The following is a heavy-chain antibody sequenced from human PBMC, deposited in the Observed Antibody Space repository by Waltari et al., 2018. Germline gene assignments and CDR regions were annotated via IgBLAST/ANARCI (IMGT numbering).Heavy chain of an antibody. V-gene: IGHV3-20*04. CDR3: AREFRSGYSIDF. J-gene: IGHJ4*02. CDR2: ITWNAGQT. CDR1: GFSFEDYG. Sequence: EVQLVESGGTVVRPGGSLRLSCVASGFSFEDYGMSWVRQAPGKGRCWVSGITWNAGQTGYAGSVKGRFTISRDDGKKSLYLQMNNLRDEDTALYYCAREFRSGYSIDFWGQGTLVTVSA. D-gene: IGHD6-13*01.